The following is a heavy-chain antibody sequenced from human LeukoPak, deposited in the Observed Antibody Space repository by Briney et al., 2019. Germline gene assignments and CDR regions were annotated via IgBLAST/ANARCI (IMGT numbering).Heavy chain of an antibody. CDR3: AKGSSGYYWGFDY. J-gene: IGHJ4*02. CDR1: GFTFSSYS. D-gene: IGHD3-22*01. V-gene: IGHV3-21*04. Sequence: GGSLRLSCAASGFTFSSYSMNWVRQAPGKGLEWVSSTSSDNNYKKYADSVRGRFTVSRDNAKRSLYLQMNSLRAEDTAVYYCAKGSSGYYWGFDYWGQGTLVTVSS. CDR2: TSSDNNYK.